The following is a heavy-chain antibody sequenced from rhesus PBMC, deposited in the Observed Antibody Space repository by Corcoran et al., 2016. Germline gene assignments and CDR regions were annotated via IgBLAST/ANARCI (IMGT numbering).Heavy chain of an antibody. V-gene: IGHV4S10*01. Sequence: QVQLQESGPGVVKPSETLSLTCAVSGGSISVSYWWSWSRQPPGKGLEWIGDIYGSTSNTNYNPSLKSRVTISKDTSKNHFSLKLSSVTAADTAVYYCARRYGDRFDVWGPGVLVTVSS. CDR2: IYGSTSNT. CDR1: GGSISVSYW. D-gene: IGHD3-40*01. CDR3: ARRYGDRFDV. J-gene: IGHJ5-1*01.